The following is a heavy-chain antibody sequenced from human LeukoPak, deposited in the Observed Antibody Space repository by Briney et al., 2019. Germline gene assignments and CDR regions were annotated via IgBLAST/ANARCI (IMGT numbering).Heavy chain of an antibody. V-gene: IGHV1-24*01. J-gene: IGHJ4*02. CDR3: ARDLTYYYDSSGYYNGNY. CDR1: GYTFTGYY. CDR2: FDPEDGET. Sequence: ASVKVSCKASGYTFTGYYMHWVRQAPGQGLEWMGGFDPEDGETIYAQKFQGRVTMTEDTSTDTAYMELSRLRSDDTAVYYCARDLTYYYDSSGYYNGNYWGQGTLVTVSS. D-gene: IGHD3-22*01.